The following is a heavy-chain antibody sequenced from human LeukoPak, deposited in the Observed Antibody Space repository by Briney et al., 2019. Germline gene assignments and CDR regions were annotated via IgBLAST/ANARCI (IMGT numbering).Heavy chain of an antibody. Sequence: ASVTVSCKASGYTYTTYSLAWVRQAPGQSLEWMGWISVNNGGTNYAQSFQDRVTLTRDTSTNTAYLALRSLRSDDTAIIYCATATQPRGYFLHWGQGTLVTVSS. J-gene: IGHJ1*01. CDR3: ATATQPRGYFLH. D-gene: IGHD2-2*01. CDR2: ISVNNGGT. V-gene: IGHV1-18*01. CDR1: GYTYTTYS.